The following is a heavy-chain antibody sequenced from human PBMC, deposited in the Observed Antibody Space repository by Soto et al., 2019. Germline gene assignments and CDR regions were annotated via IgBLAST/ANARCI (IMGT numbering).Heavy chain of an antibody. CDR2: ISGYNGDT. CDR3: ARDYYRFNSGYGFGMDV. Sequence: ASVKVSCKASGYTFTRYGISWVRQAPGQGLEWMGWISGYNGDTKYAQKFQGRVTMTVDTSTTTAYMELRSLTSDDRAVYYCARDYYRFNSGYGFGMDVWGQGTTVTVSS. D-gene: IGHD5-12*01. J-gene: IGHJ6*02. CDR1: GYTFTRYG. V-gene: IGHV1-18*01.